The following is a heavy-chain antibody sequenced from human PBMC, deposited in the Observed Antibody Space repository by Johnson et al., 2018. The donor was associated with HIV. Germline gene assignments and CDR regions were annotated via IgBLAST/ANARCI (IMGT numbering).Heavy chain of an antibody. J-gene: IGHJ3*02. V-gene: IGHV3-66*01. CDR2: IYSGGST. CDR1: GVTVSNNY. D-gene: IGHD1-26*01. Sequence: MQLVESGGGLVQRGGSLRLSCVASGVTVSNNYMIWVRQAPGKGLEWVSVIYSGGSTYQADSVKGRFSISRDNSKNTLYLQMNSLRAEDTAVYYCAREVGNAGAFDIWGQGTMVTVSS. CDR3: AREVGNAGAFDI.